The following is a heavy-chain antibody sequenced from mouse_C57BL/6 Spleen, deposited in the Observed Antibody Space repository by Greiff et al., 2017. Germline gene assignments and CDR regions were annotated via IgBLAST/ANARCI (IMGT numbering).Heavy chain of an antibody. Sequence: QVHVKQPGAELVKPGASVKLSCKASGYTFTSYWMHWVKQRPGQGLEWIGMIHPNSGSTNYNEKFKSKATLTVDKSSSTAYMQLSSLTSEDSAVYYCANYGSSSFDYWGQGTLVTVSA. CDR1: GYTFTSYW. J-gene: IGHJ3*01. CDR2: IHPNSGST. CDR3: ANYGSSSFDY. D-gene: IGHD1-1*01. V-gene: IGHV1-64*01.